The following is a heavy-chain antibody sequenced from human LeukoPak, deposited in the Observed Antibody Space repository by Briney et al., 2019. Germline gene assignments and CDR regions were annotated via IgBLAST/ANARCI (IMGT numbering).Heavy chain of an antibody. Sequence: GGSLRLSCAASGFTFSGSAMHWVRQASGKGLEWVGRIRSKANSYATAYAASVKGRFTISRDDSKNTAYLQMNSLKTEDTAVYYCLTSYCSGGSCYDYWGQGTLVTVSS. CDR1: GFTFSGSA. D-gene: IGHD2-15*01. CDR2: IRSKANSYAT. CDR3: LTSYCSGGSCYDY. J-gene: IGHJ4*02. V-gene: IGHV3-73*01.